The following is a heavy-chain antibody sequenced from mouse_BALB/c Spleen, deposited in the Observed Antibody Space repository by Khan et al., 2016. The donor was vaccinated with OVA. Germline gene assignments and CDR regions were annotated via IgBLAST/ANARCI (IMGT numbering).Heavy chain of an antibody. D-gene: IGHD2-14*01. CDR2: INPRSGYT. CDR1: GYTFTSNT. V-gene: IGHV1-4*01. CDR3: ARRTTGYAMDY. J-gene: IGHJ4*01. Sequence: VQLQEFGAELARPGASVKMSCEASGYTFTSNTMHWVKQRPGQGLEWIGYINPRSGYTNYNQKFKDKATLTADKSSSTAYMQLSSLTSEDSAVYYCARRTTGYAMDYWGQGTSVIVSS.